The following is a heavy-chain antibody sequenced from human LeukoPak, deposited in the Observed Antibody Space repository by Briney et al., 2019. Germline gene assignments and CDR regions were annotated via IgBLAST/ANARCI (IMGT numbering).Heavy chain of an antibody. CDR1: GGSISSYY. Sequence: SETLSLTCTVSGGSISSYYWSWIRQPPGKGLEWIGYIYTSGSTNYNPSLKSRVTISVDTSKNQFSLKLSSVTAADTAVYYCARHVAGYSSSWHEGNWFDPWGQGTLVTVSS. D-gene: IGHD6-13*01. CDR2: IYTSGST. J-gene: IGHJ5*02. CDR3: ARHVAGYSSSWHEGNWFDP. V-gene: IGHV4-4*09.